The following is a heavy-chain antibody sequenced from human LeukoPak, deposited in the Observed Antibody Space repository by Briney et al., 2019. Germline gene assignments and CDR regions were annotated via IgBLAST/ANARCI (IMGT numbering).Heavy chain of an antibody. Sequence: RSGGSLRLSCAASGFTFSDYYMSWIRQAPGKGLEWVSYISSSGSTIYYADSVKGRFTISRDNAKNSLYLQMNSLRAEDTAVYYCARDYYYDSSGYLGYWGQGTLVTVSS. CDR2: ISSSGSTI. CDR3: ARDYYYDSSGYLGY. V-gene: IGHV3-11*01. CDR1: GFTFSDYY. J-gene: IGHJ4*02. D-gene: IGHD3-22*01.